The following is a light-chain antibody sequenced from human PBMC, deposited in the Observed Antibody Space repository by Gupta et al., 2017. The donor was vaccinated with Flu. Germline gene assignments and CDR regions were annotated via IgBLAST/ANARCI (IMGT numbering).Light chain of an antibody. CDR2: EVS. CDR1: SINIGTYKY. V-gene: IGLV2-14*01. Sequence: SARTKPASGPGSPGQSTTLHALGPSINIGTYKYVSWYHQHPGKVPKLMIYEVSNRPSGVSNRFSGSKSGNTASLTISGLQAEDEADYYCSSYTTCSTRVFGGGTKLTVL. J-gene: IGLJ3*02. CDR3: SSYTTCSTRV.